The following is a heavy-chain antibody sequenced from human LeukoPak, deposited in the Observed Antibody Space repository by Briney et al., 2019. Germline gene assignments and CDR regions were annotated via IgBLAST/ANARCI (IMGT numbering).Heavy chain of an antibody. J-gene: IGHJ4*02. V-gene: IGHV1-2*02. D-gene: IGHD3-22*01. CDR1: GYTFTGYY. CDR3: ARAPMDYYDSSGELDY. Sequence: ASVKVSCKASGYTFTGYYMRWVRQAPGQGLEWMGWINPNSGGTNYAQKFQGRVTMTRDTSISTAYMELSRLRSDDTAVYYCARAPMDYYDSSGELDYWGQGTLVTVSS. CDR2: INPNSGGT.